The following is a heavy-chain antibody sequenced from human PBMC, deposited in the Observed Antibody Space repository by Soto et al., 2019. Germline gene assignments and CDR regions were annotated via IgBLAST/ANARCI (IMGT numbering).Heavy chain of an antibody. V-gene: IGHV1-46*01. D-gene: IGHD2-15*01. CDR3: ARTRYCSGGSCGDWFYP. Sequence: ASVKVSCKASGYTFTSYYMHWVRQAPGQGLEWMGIINPSGGSTSYAQKFQGRVTMTRDTSTSTVYMELSSLRSEDTAVYYCARTRYCSGGSCGDWFYPWGQGTLVTVSS. CDR2: INPSGGST. CDR1: GYTFTSYY. J-gene: IGHJ5*02.